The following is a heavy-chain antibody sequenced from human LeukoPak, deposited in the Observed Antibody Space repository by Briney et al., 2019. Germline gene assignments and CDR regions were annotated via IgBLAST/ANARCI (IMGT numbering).Heavy chain of an antibody. V-gene: IGHV3-9*01. CDR3: AKDIYGSGSYRDAFDI. Sequence: PGGSLRLSCAASGFTFDDYAMHWVRQAPGKGLEWVSGISWNSGSIGYADSVKGRFTISRDNAENSLYLQMNSLRAEDTALYYCAKDIYGSGSYRDAFDIWGQGTMVTVSS. CDR2: ISWNSGSI. D-gene: IGHD3-10*01. J-gene: IGHJ3*02. CDR1: GFTFDDYA.